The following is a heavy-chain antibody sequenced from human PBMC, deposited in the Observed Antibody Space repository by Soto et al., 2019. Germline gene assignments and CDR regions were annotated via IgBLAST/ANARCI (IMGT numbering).Heavy chain of an antibody. J-gene: IGHJ6*02. CDR1: GFTFDDYT. CDR2: ISWDGGST. V-gene: IGHV3-43*01. D-gene: IGHD1-20*01. CDR3: AKALNWNYYYGMDV. Sequence: VGSLRLSCAASGFTFDDYTMHWVRQAPGKGLEWVSLISWDGGSTYYADSVKGRFTISRDNSKNSLYLQMNSLRTEDTALYYCAKALNWNYYYGMDVWGQGTTVTVSS.